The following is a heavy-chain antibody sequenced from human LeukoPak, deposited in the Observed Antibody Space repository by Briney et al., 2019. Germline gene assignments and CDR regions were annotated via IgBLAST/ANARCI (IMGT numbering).Heavy chain of an antibody. CDR3: ARSPRYCSSTSCYWFDY. CDR1: GGTFSSYT. CDR2: IIPILGIA. V-gene: IGHV1-69*02. D-gene: IGHD2-2*01. Sequence: SVKVSCKASGGTFSSYTISWVRQAPGQGLEWMGWIIPILGIANYAQKFKGRVTITADKSTSTAYMELSSLRSEDTAVYYCARSPRYCSSTSCYWFDYWGQGTLVTVSS. J-gene: IGHJ4*02.